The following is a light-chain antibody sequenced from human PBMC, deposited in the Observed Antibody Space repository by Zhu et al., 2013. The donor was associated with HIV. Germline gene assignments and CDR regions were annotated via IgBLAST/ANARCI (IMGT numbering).Light chain of an antibody. CDR2: TAS. J-gene: IGKJ3*01. V-gene: IGKV1-39*01. CDR1: QDINNA. CDR3: QQSYSTPLT. Sequence: IQLTQSPSSLSASVGDRVTITCRASQDINNALAWYQQKPGKAPKLLIYTASNLQSGVPSRFSGSGFGADFTLTISSLQPEDFATYYCQQSYSTPLTFGPGTKVDIK.